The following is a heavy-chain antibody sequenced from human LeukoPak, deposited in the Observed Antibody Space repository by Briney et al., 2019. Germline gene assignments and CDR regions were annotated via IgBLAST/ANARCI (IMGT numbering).Heavy chain of an antibody. CDR2: IYSGGST. CDR1: GFTVSSNY. CDR3: ARERNMPIAAAGTHYFDY. D-gene: IGHD6-13*01. J-gene: IGHJ4*02. V-gene: IGHV3-66*01. Sequence: GGSLRLSCAASGFTVSSNYMSWVRQAPGKGLEWVSVIYSGGSTYYADSVKGRFTISRDNSKNTLYLQMNSLRAEDTAVYYCARERNMPIAAAGTHYFDYWGQGTLVTVSS.